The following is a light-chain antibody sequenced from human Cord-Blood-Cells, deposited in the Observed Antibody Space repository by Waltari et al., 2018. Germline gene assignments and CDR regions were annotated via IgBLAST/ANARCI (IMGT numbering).Light chain of an antibody. J-gene: IGLJ3*02. CDR3: QSADSSGTSWV. CDR1: ALPKQY. V-gene: IGLV3-25*03. Sequence: SYELTQPPSVSVSPGQTARITCSGDALPKQYAYWYQQKPGQAPVLVIYKDSERPSGIPERFADSSAGTTVTLTISGVQAVDEADYYCQSADSSGTSWVFGGGTKLTVL. CDR2: KDS.